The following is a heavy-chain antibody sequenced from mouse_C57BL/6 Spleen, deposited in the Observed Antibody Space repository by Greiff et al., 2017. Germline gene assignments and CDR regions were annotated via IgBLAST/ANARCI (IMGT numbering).Heavy chain of an antibody. J-gene: IGHJ3*01. V-gene: IGHV1-52*01. CDR1: GYTFTSYW. CDR3: ARTQTAQATWFAY. CDR2: IDPSDSET. D-gene: IGHD3-2*02. Sequence: QVQLQQPGAELVRPGSSVKLSCKASGYTFTSYWMHWVKQRPIQGLEWIGNIDPSDSETHYNQKFKDKATLTVDKSSSTAYMQLSSLTSEDSAVSYCARTQTAQATWFAYWGQGTLVTVSA.